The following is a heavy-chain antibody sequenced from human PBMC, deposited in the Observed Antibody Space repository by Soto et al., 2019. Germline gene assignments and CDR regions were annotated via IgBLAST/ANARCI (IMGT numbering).Heavy chain of an antibody. Sequence: PSETLSLTCTVSGGSISTTSFYWAWIRQPPGKGLEWIGYIYHSGSTYYNPSLKSRVTISVDRSKNQFSLKLSSVTAADTAVYYCARGMTTVTTLDYWGQGNLVTVSS. D-gene: IGHD4-4*01. J-gene: IGHJ4*02. CDR3: ARGMTTVTTLDY. V-gene: IGHV4-39*07. CDR1: GGSISTTSFY. CDR2: IYHSGST.